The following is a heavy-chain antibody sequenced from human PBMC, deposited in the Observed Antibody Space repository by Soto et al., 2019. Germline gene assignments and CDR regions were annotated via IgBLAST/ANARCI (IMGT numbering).Heavy chain of an antibody. J-gene: IGHJ3*02. D-gene: IGHD2-15*01. V-gene: IGHV3-30*03. CDR2: VPYDGNNE. CDR3: ARSVVVVATFGVFDI. CDR1: GFTFNSYG. Sequence: QVQLVESGGGVVQPGRSLRLSCAASGFTFNSYGMHWVRQAPGKGLEWVAIVPYDGNNEYYADSVKGRFTISRDTSKNTLYLQMNSLRAENTAVYYCARSVVVVATFGVFDIWGQGTMVSVSS.